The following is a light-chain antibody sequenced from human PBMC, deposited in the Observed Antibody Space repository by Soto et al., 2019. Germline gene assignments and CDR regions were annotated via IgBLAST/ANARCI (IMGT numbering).Light chain of an antibody. V-gene: IGKV4-1*01. CDR2: WAS. J-gene: IGKJ4*01. Sequence: DIVMTQSPDSLAVSLGEXATINCKSSQSLLYTSNNKNYLSWFQQKPGQPPKLLIYWASTRESGVPDRFSGSGSGTDFTLTIRSLQAEDVAFYYCQQYYTTPLTFGGGTKVDTK. CDR1: QSLLYTSNNKNY. CDR3: QQYYTTPLT.